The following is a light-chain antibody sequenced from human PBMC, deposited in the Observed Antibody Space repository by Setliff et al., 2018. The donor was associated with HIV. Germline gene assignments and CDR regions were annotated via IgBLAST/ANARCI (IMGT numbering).Light chain of an antibody. CDR3: CSYAGSYSYI. V-gene: IGLV2-8*01. Sequence: QSALAQPPSASGSPGQSVTISCTGTSSDIGAYNYLSWYQQHPGKAPKLIIYEVSKRPSGVPDRFSGSKSGNTASLIVSGLQAEDEADYYCCSYAGSYSYIFGTGTKGTVL. J-gene: IGLJ1*01. CDR2: EVS. CDR1: SSDIGAYNY.